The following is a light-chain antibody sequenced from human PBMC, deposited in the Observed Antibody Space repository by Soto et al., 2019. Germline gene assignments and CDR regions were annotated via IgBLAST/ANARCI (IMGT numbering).Light chain of an antibody. J-gene: IGKJ5*01. CDR1: QGVSSH. Sequence: EIVLTQSPATLSLSPGERATLSCRASQGVSSHLAWYQHKPGQAPRLLIYDASRRATGVPTRFSGSGSGTDFTLTISSLESEDVAVYYCQQRRNWPITFGQGTRLEIK. CDR2: DAS. V-gene: IGKV3-11*01. CDR3: QQRRNWPIT.